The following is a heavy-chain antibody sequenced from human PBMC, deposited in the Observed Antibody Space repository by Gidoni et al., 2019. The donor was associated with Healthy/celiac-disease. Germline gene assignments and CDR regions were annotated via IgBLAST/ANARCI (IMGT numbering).Heavy chain of an antibody. J-gene: IGHJ3*02. CDR1: GFTVSSNY. CDR3: ASESGSDAFDI. V-gene: IGHV3-66*02. CDR2: IYSGGST. Sequence: EVQLVESGGGSVQPGGSLRLSCAASGFTVSSNYMSWVRQAPGKGLEWVSVIYSGGSTYYADSVEGRFTISRDNSKNTLYLQMNSLRAEDTAVYYCASESGSDAFDIWGQGTMVTFSS. D-gene: IGHD3-10*01.